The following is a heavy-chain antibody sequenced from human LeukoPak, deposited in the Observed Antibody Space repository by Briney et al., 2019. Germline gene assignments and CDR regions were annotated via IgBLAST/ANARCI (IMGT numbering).Heavy chain of an antibody. J-gene: IGHJ3*02. CDR2: ISSSSSYI. CDR3: AKTGDSSGWYPPLGAFDI. CDR1: GFTFSSYS. D-gene: IGHD6-19*01. V-gene: IGHV3-21*01. Sequence: GGSLRLSCAASGFTFSSYSMNWVRQAPGKGLEWVSSISSSSSYIYYADSVKGRFTISRDNAKNSLYLQMNSLRAEDTAVYYCAKTGDSSGWYPPLGAFDIWGQGTMVTVSS.